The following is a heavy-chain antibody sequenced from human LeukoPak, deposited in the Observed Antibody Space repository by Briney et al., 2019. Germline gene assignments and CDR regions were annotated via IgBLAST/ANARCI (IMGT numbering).Heavy chain of an antibody. J-gene: IGHJ6*03. Sequence: GGSLRLSCAASGFTFSSYAMHWVRQAPGKGLEYVSGMRSNGGRTYYANSVKCRFTISRDNSTNPLYLQMGSLRAEDMAVYYCARMGGYCSGGTCYSPYSYYVDVWGKGTTVTVSS. CDR1: GFTFSSYA. CDR2: MRSNGGRT. CDR3: ARMGGYCSGGTCYSPYSYYVDV. V-gene: IGHV3-64*01. D-gene: IGHD2-15*01.